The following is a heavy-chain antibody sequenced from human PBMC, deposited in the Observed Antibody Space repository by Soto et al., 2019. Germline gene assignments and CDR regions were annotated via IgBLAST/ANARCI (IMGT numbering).Heavy chain of an antibody. CDR1: GGTFSSYA. V-gene: IGHV1-69*13. CDR2: IIPIFGTA. J-gene: IGHJ6*02. D-gene: IGHD6-13*01. Sequence: SVKVSCKASGGTFSSYAISWVRQAPGQGLEWMGGIIPIFGTANYAQKFQGRVTITADESTSTAYMELSSLRSEDTAVYYCARGWGSSSSQYYYYGTDVWGQGTTVTVSS. CDR3: ARGWGSSSSQYYYYGTDV.